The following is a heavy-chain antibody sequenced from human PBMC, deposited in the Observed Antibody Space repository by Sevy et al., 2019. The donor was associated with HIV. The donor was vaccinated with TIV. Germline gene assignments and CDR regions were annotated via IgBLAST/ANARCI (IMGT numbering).Heavy chain of an antibody. J-gene: IGHJ4*02. D-gene: IGHD3-9*01. CDR3: ARPADYDILTGYSPLYFDY. V-gene: IGHV3-33*01. CDR2: IWYDGSNK. Sequence: GGSLRLSCAASGFTFSSYGMHWVRQAPGKGLEWVAVIWYDGSNKYYADSVKGRFTISRENSKNTLYLQMNSLRAEDTAVYYCARPADYDILTGYSPLYFDYWGQGTLVTVSS. CDR1: GFTFSSYG.